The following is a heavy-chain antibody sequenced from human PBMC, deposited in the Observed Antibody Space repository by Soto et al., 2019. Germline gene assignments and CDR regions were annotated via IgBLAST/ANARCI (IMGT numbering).Heavy chain of an antibody. CDR3: ARVKRDIVLVPAVNWFDP. D-gene: IGHD2-2*01. CDR2: IYYSGST. V-gene: IGHV4-59*08. J-gene: IGHJ5*02. CDR1: GGSISSYY. Sequence: PSETLSLTCTVSGGSISSYYWSWIRQPPGKGLEWIGYIYYSGSTNYNPSLKSRVTISVDTSKNQFSLKLSSVTAADTAVYYCARVKRDIVLVPAVNWFDPWGQGTLVTVSS.